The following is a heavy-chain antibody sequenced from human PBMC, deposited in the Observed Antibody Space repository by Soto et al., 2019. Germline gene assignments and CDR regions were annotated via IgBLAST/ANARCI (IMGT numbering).Heavy chain of an antibody. D-gene: IGHD3-22*01. CDR2: MNPNSGNT. J-gene: IGHJ4*02. CDR1: GYTFTSYD. CDR3: ATEGVVMRYFEY. Sequence: ASVEVSCKASGYTFTSYDINWVRQATGQGLEWMGWMNPNSGNTGYAQKFQGRVTMTRNTSISTAYMELSSLRSEDTAVYYRATEGVVMRYFEYWGQGTLVTVSS. V-gene: IGHV1-8*01.